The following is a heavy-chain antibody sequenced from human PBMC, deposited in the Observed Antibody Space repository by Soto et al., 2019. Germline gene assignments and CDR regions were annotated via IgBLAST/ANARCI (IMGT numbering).Heavy chain of an antibody. CDR3: ARVRVRFLEWLGSEG. D-gene: IGHD3-3*01. CDR1: GGTFSSYA. CDR2: IIPIFGTA. V-gene: IGHV1-69*12. Sequence: QVQLVQSGAEVKKPGSSVKVSCKASGGTFSSYAFSWVRQAPGQGLEWMGGIIPIFGTANYAQKFQGIVMITADESTSTAYMELSSLRSEDTAVYYCARVRVRFLEWLGSEGWGQGTLVTVSS. J-gene: IGHJ4*02.